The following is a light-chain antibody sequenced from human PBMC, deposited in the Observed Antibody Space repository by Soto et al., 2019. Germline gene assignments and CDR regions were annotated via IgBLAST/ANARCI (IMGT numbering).Light chain of an antibody. CDR3: QQYGSSPYT. CDR2: GAS. Sequence: EIVLTQSPGTLSLSPGERAILSCRASQSFTSNYLAWYQQKPGQAPRLLIYGASSRATGIPDRFSGSGSGIDFTLIIRGLEPKDSAVYYCQQYGSSPYTFGQGTKREIK. J-gene: IGKJ2*01. CDR1: QSFTSNY. V-gene: IGKV3-20*01.